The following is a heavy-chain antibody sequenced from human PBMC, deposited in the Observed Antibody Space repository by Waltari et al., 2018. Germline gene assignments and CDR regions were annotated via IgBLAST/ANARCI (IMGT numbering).Heavy chain of an antibody. J-gene: IGHJ6*03. CDR2: ISNSGSTT. CDR3: ARPSTEYYYYYMDV. Sequence: EVQVVESGGGLVQPGGSLRLSCVASGFTFSNYEMNWVRQAPGKGLEWVSYISNSGSTTYYADSVKGRFTISRDNAKNSMYLEMDSLRAEDTAVYYCARPSTEYYYYYMDVWGKGTTVTVS. D-gene: IGHD6-6*01. CDR1: GFTFSNYE. V-gene: IGHV3-48*03.